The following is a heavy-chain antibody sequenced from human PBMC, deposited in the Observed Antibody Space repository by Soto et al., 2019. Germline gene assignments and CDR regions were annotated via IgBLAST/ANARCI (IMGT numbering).Heavy chain of an antibody. CDR1: GFTFSNAW. J-gene: IGHJ5*02. V-gene: IGHV3-15*01. CDR2: IRSNTDGGTT. D-gene: IGHD6-6*01. CDR3: SKRSGSYP. Sequence: EVQLVESGGGLVKPGWSLRLSCAASGFTFSNAWMSLVRQAPGKGLEWVGRIRSNTDGGTTDDAAPVKGRFTISRDDAKNTLYLQMNSLKTADTSVYYCSKRSGSYPWCQGTLVTVSS.